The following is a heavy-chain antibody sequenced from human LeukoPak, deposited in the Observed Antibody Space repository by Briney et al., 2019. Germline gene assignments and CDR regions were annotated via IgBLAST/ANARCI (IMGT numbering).Heavy chain of an antibody. CDR2: IRQDGSER. CDR3: ARLPVDAFDI. CDR1: EFTFSSYW. V-gene: IGHV3-7*01. D-gene: IGHD1-14*01. J-gene: IGHJ3*02. Sequence: PGGSLRLSCTASEFTFSSYWMSWVRQAPGKGLEWVANIRQDGSERYYLDSVKGRFTISRDNSKNTLYLQMGSLRAEDMAVYYCARLPVDAFDIWGQGTMVTVSS.